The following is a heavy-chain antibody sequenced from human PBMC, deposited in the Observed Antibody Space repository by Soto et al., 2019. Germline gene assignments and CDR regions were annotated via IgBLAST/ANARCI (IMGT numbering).Heavy chain of an antibody. V-gene: IGHV3-23*01. CDR3: ATTIAARPSSDYYYYGMDV. D-gene: IGHD6-6*01. Sequence: PGGSLRLSCAASGFTFSSYAMSWVRQAPGKGLEWVSAISGSGGSTYYADSVKGRFTISRDNSENTLYLQMNSLRAEDTAVYYCATTIAARPSSDYYYYGMDVWGQGTTVTVSS. J-gene: IGHJ6*02. CDR2: ISGSGGST. CDR1: GFTFSSYA.